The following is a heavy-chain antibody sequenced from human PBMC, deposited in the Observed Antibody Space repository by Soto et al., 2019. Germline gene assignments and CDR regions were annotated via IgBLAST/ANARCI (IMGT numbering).Heavy chain of an antibody. CDR3: ARGPYYDLIWNYYYMDV. CDR2: IYYSGST. Sequence: QVQLQESGPGLVKPSETLSLNCSVSGGSISGHYWSWVRRTPGKGLEWIGYIYYSGSTNYNPSLKSRVTISVDTSKNHFSLRLTSVTAADTAVYYCARGPYYDLIWNYYYMDVWGKGTTVTVSS. J-gene: IGHJ6*03. V-gene: IGHV4-59*08. D-gene: IGHD3-16*01. CDR1: GGSISGHY.